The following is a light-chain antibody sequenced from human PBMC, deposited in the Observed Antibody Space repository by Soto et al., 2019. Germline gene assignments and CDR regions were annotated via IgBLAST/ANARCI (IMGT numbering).Light chain of an antibody. V-gene: IGLV3-21*04. Sequence: SYELTQPPSVSVALGKTARITCGGNNIGSKSVHWYQQKPGQAHVLVIYYDSDRPSGIPERFSGSNSGNTATLTISRVEAGDEADYYCQVWDSSSDHVVFGGGTKVTVL. CDR2: YDS. J-gene: IGLJ2*01. CDR3: QVWDSSSDHVV. CDR1: NIGSKS.